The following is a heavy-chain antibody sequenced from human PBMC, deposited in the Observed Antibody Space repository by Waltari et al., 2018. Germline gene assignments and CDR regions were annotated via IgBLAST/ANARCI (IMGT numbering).Heavy chain of an antibody. J-gene: IGHJ4*02. V-gene: IGHV1-69*02. CDR2: IIPILGIA. CDR1: GGTFSSYT. Sequence: QVQLVQSGAEVKKPGSSVKVSCKASGGTFSSYTISWVRQAPGQGREWMGRIIPILGIANYTQKFQGRDTITADKSTSTAYMELSSLRSEDTAVYYCARVSRGYDFWSGYFDYWGQGTLVTVSS. D-gene: IGHD3-3*01. CDR3: ARVSRGYDFWSGYFDY.